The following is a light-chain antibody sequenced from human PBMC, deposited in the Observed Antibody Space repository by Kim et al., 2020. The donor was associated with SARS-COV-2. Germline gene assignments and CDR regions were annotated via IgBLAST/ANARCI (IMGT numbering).Light chain of an antibody. CDR2: YDT. V-gene: IGLV3-21*04. CDR3: QVWDSSSDHPV. J-gene: IGLJ3*02. CDR1: NIGRKS. Sequence: AQGKTARMTWEGANIGRKSVRWYQQRPGQAPLLVIYYDTDRPSGISDRFSGANSGNTATLTITRVEAGDEADYFCQVWDSSSDHPVFGGGTQLTVL.